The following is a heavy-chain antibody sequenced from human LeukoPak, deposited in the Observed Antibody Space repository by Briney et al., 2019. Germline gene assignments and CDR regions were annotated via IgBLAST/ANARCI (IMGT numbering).Heavy chain of an antibody. J-gene: IGHJ4*02. V-gene: IGHV3-33*01. CDR2: TWYDGSHK. Sequence: WGPLTLSCAASGFTFSDYAMHWVRQAPGKGLEWVALTWYDGSHKSYADSVKGPFTISRDNSKNTLYLQMNSLRAEDTGVYYCARDSIMTTATSDPDYWGQGALGSASS. CDR1: GFTFSDYA. D-gene: IGHD4-17*01. CDR3: ARDSIMTTATSDPDY.